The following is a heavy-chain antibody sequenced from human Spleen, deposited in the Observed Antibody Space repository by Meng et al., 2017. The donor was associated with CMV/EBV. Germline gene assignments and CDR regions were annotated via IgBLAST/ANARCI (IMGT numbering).Heavy chain of an antibody. D-gene: IGHD2-15*01. CDR1: GGSISSSSYY. V-gene: IGHV4-39*07. J-gene: IGHJ4*02. CDR2: IYYSGST. Sequence: SDTLSLTCTVSGGSISSSSYYWGWIRQPPGKGLEWIGSIYYSGSTYYNPSLKSRVTISVDTSKNQFSLKLSSVTAADTAVYYCASVVVAATWGRYFDYWGQGTLVTVSS. CDR3: ASVVVAATWGRYFDY.